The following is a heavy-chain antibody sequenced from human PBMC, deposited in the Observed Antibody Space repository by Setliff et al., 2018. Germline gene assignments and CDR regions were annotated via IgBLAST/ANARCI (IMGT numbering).Heavy chain of an antibody. CDR3: ARSLVGATYWVYFNC. V-gene: IGHV5-51*01. J-gene: IGHJ4*02. CDR2: IYPSDSHT. Sequence: GESLKTSCKGSGYSFSNFWIGRVRQMPGKGLEWMGVIYPSDSHTRYSPSFQGQVTMSPDKSNNTAYLQWSNLKASDTAIYYCARSLVGATYWVYFNCWGQGALVTVSS. D-gene: IGHD1-26*01. CDR1: GYSFSNFW.